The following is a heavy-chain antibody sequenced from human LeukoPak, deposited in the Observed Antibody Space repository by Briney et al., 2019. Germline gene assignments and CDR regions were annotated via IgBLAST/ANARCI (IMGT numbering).Heavy chain of an antibody. CDR2: ISSSSSYI. CDR3: ATIGVEWLVSFDY. D-gene: IGHD6-19*01. V-gene: IGHV3-21*01. J-gene: IGHJ4*02. Sequence: ETLSLTCTVSGGSISSSSYYWGWIRQPPGKGLEWVSSISSSSSYIYYADSVKGRFTISRDNAKSSLYLQMNSLRAEDTAVYYCATIGVEWLVSFDYWSQGTLVTV. CDR1: GGSISSSS.